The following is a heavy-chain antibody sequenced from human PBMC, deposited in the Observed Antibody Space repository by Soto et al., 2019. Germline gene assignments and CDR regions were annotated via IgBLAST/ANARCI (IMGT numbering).Heavy chain of an antibody. CDR2: INPNSGGT. D-gene: IGHD4-4*01. Sequence: GASVKVCCKASGYTFTGYYMQWVRQAHGQGLEWMGWINPNSGGTNYAQKFQGWVTMTRDTSISTAYMEPSRLRSDDTAVYYCARAIQRLQRDYYYYYGMDVWGQGTTVTVSS. CDR1: GYTFTGYY. CDR3: ARAIQRLQRDYYYYYGMDV. J-gene: IGHJ6*02. V-gene: IGHV1-2*04.